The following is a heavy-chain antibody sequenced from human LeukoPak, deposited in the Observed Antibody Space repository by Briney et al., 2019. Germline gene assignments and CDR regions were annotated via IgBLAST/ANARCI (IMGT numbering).Heavy chain of an antibody. CDR2: INHSGST. J-gene: IGHJ2*01. CDR3: ARRPHRWYFDL. Sequence: SETLSLTCAVYGGSLSGYCWSWIRQPPGKGLEWIGEINHSGSTNYNPSLKSRVTISVDTSKNQFSLKLSSVTAADTAVYYCARRPHRWYFDLWGRGTLVTVSS. CDR1: GGSLSGYC. V-gene: IGHV4-34*01.